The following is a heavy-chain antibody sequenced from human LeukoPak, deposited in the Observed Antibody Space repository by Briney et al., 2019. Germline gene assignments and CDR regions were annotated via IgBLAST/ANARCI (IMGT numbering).Heavy chain of an antibody. V-gene: IGHV3-21*01. J-gene: IGHJ3*02. CDR1: GFTFSSYS. Sequence: GGSLRLSCAASGFTFSSYSMNWVRQAPGKGLEWVSSISSSSSYIYYADSVKGRFTISRDNSKNTLYLQMNSLRVEDTAVYYCAREDFWSGYSDAFDIWGQGTMVIVSS. CDR3: AREDFWSGYSDAFDI. D-gene: IGHD3-3*01. CDR2: ISSSSSYI.